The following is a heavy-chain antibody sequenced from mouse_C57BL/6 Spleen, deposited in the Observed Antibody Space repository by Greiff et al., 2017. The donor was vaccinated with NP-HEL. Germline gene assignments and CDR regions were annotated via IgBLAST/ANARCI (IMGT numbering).Heavy chain of an antibody. CDR1: GYTFTSYW. J-gene: IGHJ2*01. CDR2: IYPSDSET. D-gene: IGHD3-1*01. Sequence: QVQLQQSGAELVRPGSSVKLSCKASGYTFTSYWMDWVKQRPGQGLEWIGNIYPSDSETHYNQKFKDKATLTVDKSSSTAYMQLSSLTSEDSAVYYCASGATGGNFDYWGQGTTLTVSS. V-gene: IGHV1-61*01. CDR3: ASGATGGNFDY.